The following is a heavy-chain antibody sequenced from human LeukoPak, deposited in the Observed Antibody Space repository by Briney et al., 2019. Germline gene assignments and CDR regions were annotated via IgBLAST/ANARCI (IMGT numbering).Heavy chain of an antibody. V-gene: IGHV3-64*04. J-gene: IGHJ4*02. Sequence: GGSLRLSCSASGFVFSIYTMYWVRQAPGKGPEYVSTISGSGNGGSIYYADSVTGRFTISRDNSRNTLYLQMNSLRGDDTAVYYCAKDVGKWESLHFFDYWGQGTLVTVSS. CDR3: AKDVGKWESLHFFDY. CDR1: GFVFSIYT. CDR2: ISGSGNGGSI. D-gene: IGHD1-26*01.